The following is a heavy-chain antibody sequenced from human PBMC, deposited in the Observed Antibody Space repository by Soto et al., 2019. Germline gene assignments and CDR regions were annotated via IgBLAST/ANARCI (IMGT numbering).Heavy chain of an antibody. Sequence: EVQLLESGGGLVQPGGSLRLSCAASGFTFSSYAMSWVRQAPGKGLEWVSPISGSGGSTYYADSVKGRFTISRDNAKNTLYLQMNSLRAEDTAVYYCAKDRYCSGGSCFADYYYYYMDVWGKGTTVTVSS. CDR3: AKDRYCSGGSCFADYYYYYMDV. D-gene: IGHD2-15*01. CDR1: GFTFSSYA. CDR2: ISGSGGST. V-gene: IGHV3-23*01. J-gene: IGHJ6*03.